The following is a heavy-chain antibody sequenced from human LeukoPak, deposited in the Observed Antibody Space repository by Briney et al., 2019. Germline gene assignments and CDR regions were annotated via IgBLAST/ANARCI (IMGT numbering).Heavy chain of an antibody. CDR3: ARPRRDSSGWPDFDS. Sequence: GESLKISCKGSGYTFTNYWIGWVRQMPGKGLELMGIIYADDSDTRYSPSFQGQVTITADKSINNAYLQWSSLKASDTAMYYCARPRRDSSGWPDFDSWGQGTLVTVSS. CDR1: GYTFTNYW. J-gene: IGHJ4*02. D-gene: IGHD6-19*01. V-gene: IGHV5-51*01. CDR2: IYADDSDT.